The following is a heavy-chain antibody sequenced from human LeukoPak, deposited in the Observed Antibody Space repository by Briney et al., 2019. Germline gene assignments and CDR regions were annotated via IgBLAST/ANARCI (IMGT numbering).Heavy chain of an antibody. Sequence: GASVKVSCKASGYTFTGYYMHWVRQAPGQGLEWMGWINPNSGGTNYAQKFQGRVTMTRDTSISTAYMELSRLRSDDTAVYYRARAVTMVRGVIKVKRFDSWGQGTLVTVFS. D-gene: IGHD3-10*01. CDR3: ARAVTMVRGVIKVKRFDS. CDR2: INPNSGGT. V-gene: IGHV1-2*02. J-gene: IGHJ5*01. CDR1: GYTFTGYY.